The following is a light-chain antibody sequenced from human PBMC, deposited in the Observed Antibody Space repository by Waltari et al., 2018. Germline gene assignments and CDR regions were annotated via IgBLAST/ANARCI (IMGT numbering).Light chain of an antibody. CDR3: QTWGMNIQV. J-gene: IGLJ3*02. CDR1: GEYSAYT. Sequence: QLVLTQSPSASASLGASVKLTCTLTGEYSAYTIAWHQLQPEKGPRYLMNVNSDGSHDKADGIPERLSGSSAGAERYLIISRLQSDDEADYFCQTWGMNIQVFGGGTRLTVL. V-gene: IGLV4-69*01. CDR2: VNSDGSH.